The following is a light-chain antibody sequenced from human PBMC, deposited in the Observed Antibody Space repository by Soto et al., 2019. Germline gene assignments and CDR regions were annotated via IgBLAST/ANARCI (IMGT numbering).Light chain of an antibody. V-gene: IGKV1-9*01. Sequence: DIQLTQSPAFLSASVGDKDTITCRASQGISSYLAWYQQKPGKAPNLLIYSASTLQSGVPSRFSGSGSGTEFTLTVSSLQPEDFATYFCQQINSYPVTFGGGTKVEIK. CDR3: QQINSYPVT. J-gene: IGKJ4*01. CDR2: SAS. CDR1: QGISSY.